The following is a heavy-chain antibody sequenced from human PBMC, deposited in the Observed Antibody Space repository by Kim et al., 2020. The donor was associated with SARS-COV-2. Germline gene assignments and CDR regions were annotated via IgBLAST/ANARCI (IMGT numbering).Heavy chain of an antibody. D-gene: IGHD6-6*01. CDR1: GFTFSSYA. Sequence: GGSLRLSCAASGFTFSSYAMSWVRQAPGKGLEWVSAISGSGGSTYYADSVKGRFTISRDNSKNTLYLQMNSLRAEDTAVYYCANHWEGSSIAAWLEVYFDYWGQGTLVTVSS. V-gene: IGHV3-23*01. CDR3: ANHWEGSSIAAWLEVYFDY. J-gene: IGHJ4*02. CDR2: ISGSGGST.